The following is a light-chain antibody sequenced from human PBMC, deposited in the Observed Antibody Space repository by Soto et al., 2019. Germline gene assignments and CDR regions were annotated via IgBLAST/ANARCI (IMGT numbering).Light chain of an antibody. Sequence: QSVLTQPRSVSGSPGQSVTISCTGTSSDVGGYNYVSWYQQHPGKAPKLMIYDVSKRPSGVPDRFSGSKSGNTASLTIPGLQAEDEADYYCCSYAGSYTFPYVFGTGTKVTVL. CDR2: DVS. J-gene: IGLJ1*01. CDR3: CSYAGSYTFPYV. V-gene: IGLV2-11*01. CDR1: SSDVGGYNY.